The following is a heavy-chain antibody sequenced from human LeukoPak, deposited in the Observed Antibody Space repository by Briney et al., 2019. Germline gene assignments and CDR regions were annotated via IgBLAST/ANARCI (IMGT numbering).Heavy chain of an antibody. J-gene: IGHJ5*02. CDR3: ARLTYYCSGSYYWFDP. V-gene: IGHV4-4*07. CDR2: IYTSGTT. CDR1: GGSISSYY. D-gene: IGHD3-10*01. Sequence: PSETLSLTCTVSGGSISSYYWSWIRQPAGKGLEWIGRIYTSGTTTYNPSLKSRVTMSVDTSKNQFSLKLSSVTAADTAVYYCARLTYYCSGSYYWFDPWGQGTLVTGSS.